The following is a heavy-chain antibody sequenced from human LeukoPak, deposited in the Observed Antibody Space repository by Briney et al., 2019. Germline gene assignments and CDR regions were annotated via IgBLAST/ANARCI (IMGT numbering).Heavy chain of an antibody. J-gene: IGHJ4*02. D-gene: IGHD4-23*01. CDR2: INPSSGGT. Sequence: ASVKVSCKASGYTFTGYYMHWVRQAPGQGLEWMGRINPSSGGTDYAQKSQGRVTMTRDTSISTAYMELSSLRSDDTAVYYCARVATVVTPSTDYWGQGTLVTVSS. CDR1: GYTFTGYY. V-gene: IGHV1-2*06. CDR3: ARVATVVTPSTDY.